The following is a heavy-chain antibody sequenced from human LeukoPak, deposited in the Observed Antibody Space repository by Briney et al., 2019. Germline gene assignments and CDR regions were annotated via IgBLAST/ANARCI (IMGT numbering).Heavy chain of an antibody. Sequence: GGSLRLSCAASGFTFSIYDTHWVRQAPGKGLEWVAAISLGGDIKVYADSVQGRFTISRDNTKNTLYLEMNSLTPEDTAIYYCASDQIVGVPDYLDYWGQGTLVTVSS. CDR3: ASDQIVGVPDYLDY. J-gene: IGHJ4*02. CDR2: ISLGGDIK. CDR1: GFTFSIYD. D-gene: IGHD1-26*01. V-gene: IGHV3-30*01.